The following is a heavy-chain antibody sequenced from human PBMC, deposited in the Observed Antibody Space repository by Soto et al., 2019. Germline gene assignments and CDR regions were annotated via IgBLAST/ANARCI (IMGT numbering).Heavy chain of an antibody. CDR2: IYYSGST. V-gene: IGHV4-30-4*01. D-gene: IGHD5-18*01. J-gene: IGHJ4*02. Sequence: SETLSLTCTVSGGSISSGDYYWSWIRQPPGKGLEWIGYIYYSGSTYYNPSLKSRVTISVDTAKNQFSLKLSSVTAADTAVYYCAREGVYSYASILWGQVTLFTVSS. CDR3: AREGVYSYASIL. CDR1: GGSISSGDYY.